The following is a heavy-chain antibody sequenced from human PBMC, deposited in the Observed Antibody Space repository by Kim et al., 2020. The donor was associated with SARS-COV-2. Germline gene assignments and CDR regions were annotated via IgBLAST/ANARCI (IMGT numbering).Heavy chain of an antibody. Sequence: SQTLSLTCAISGDSVSSNSVVWNWIRQSPSRGLEWLGRTYYTSKWSNDYAVSVRGRLTFNTDTSKNQFSLHLNSVTPEDTAVYYCIRRRIVGGLYYGLDVWGQGTTVTVSS. CDR3: IRRRIVGGLYYGLDV. CDR2: TYYTSKWSN. V-gene: IGHV6-1*01. D-gene: IGHD3-16*01. CDR1: GDSVSSNSVV. J-gene: IGHJ6*02.